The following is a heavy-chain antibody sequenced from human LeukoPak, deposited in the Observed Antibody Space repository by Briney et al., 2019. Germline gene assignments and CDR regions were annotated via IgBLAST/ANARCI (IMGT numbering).Heavy chain of an antibody. CDR1: GFTFSSYW. CDR3: ARDPYGSGSYYNWFDP. J-gene: IGHJ5*02. Sequence: GGSLRLSCAASGFTFSSYWMNWVRQAPGKGLEWVSSISSSSSYIYYADSVKGRFTISRDNAKNSLYLQMNSLRAKDTAVYYCARDPYGSGSYYNWFDPWGQGTLVTVSS. D-gene: IGHD3-10*01. V-gene: IGHV3-21*01. CDR2: ISSSSSYI.